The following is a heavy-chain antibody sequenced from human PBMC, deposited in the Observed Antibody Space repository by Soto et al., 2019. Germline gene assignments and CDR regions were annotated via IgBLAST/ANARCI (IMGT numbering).Heavy chain of an antibody. J-gene: IGHJ4*02. Sequence: GGSLRLSCEGSGFTFSKYGMHWVRQAPGKGLEWVAVMSSDGRNEYYADSVKGRFTISRDNSNSTLYLQMSSLRPEDTAVYYCAKVGHIAVVTAWFDYWGQGTLVTVSS. CDR2: MSSDGRNE. CDR3: AKVGHIAVVTAWFDY. D-gene: IGHD2-21*02. CDR1: GFTFSKYG. V-gene: IGHV3-30*18.